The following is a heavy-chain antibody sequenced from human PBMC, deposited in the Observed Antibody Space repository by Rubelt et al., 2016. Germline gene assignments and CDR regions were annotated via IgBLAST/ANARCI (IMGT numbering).Heavy chain of an antibody. V-gene: IGHV3-11*05. CDR3: AKEDDV. J-gene: IGHJ6*02. CDR1: GFTFSDYY. Sequence: QVQLVQSGGGVAQPGTSLRLSCAASGFTFSDYYMSWIRQAPGKGLEWVSFISSGSDYTNYADSVKGRFTMSRDNAKNSLYLQMNSLRAEDTAVYYCAKEDDVWGQGTTVTVSS. CDR2: ISSGSDYT.